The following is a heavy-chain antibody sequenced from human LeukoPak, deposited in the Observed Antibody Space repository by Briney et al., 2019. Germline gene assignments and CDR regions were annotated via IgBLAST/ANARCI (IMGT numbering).Heavy chain of an antibody. D-gene: IGHD5-12*01. J-gene: IGHJ4*02. CDR1: GFTFSSYG. CDR2: IRYDGSNK. Sequence: GGSLRLSCAASGFTFSSYGMHWVRQAPGKRLEWVAFIRYDGSNKYYADSVKGRFTISRDNSKNTLYLQMNSLRAEDTAVYYCAKPAMSGYGIFDYWGQGTLVTVSS. V-gene: IGHV3-30*02. CDR3: AKPAMSGYGIFDY.